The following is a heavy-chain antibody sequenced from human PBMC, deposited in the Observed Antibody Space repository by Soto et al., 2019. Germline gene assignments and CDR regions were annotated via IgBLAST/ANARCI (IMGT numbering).Heavy chain of an antibody. V-gene: IGHV6-1*01. CDR1: GDSVSSNSAA. CDR3: AIDPGYGYGTIGFAY. CDR2: TYYRSKWYN. D-gene: IGHD5-18*01. Sequence: SQTLSLTCAISGDSVSSNSAAWNWIRQSPSRGLEWLGRTYYRSKWYNDYAVSVKSRITINPDTSKNQFSLQLNSVTPEDTAVYYCAIDPGYGYGTIGFAYWAQRTLVTGSA. J-gene: IGHJ4*02.